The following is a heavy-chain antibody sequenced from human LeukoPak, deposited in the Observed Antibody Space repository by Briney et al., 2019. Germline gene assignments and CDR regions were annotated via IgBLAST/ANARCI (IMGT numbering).Heavy chain of an antibody. J-gene: IGHJ5*01. CDR3: VAGNGRDS. D-gene: IGHD1-14*01. V-gene: IGHV3-11*03. Sequence: PGGSLRLSCAASGFTFSDYYMSWIRQAPGKGLEWVSYISSSSSGYTKYADSVKGRFTISRDNAKNSLYLQMNSLRAEDMAAYYCVAGNGRDSWGQGTLVTVSS. CDR2: ISSSSSGYT. CDR1: GFTFSDYY.